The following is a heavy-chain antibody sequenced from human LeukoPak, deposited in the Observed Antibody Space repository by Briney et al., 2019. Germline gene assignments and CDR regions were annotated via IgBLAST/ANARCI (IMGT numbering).Heavy chain of an antibody. V-gene: IGHV4-59*01. D-gene: IGHD3-22*01. J-gene: IGHJ4*02. CDR1: GGSISSYY. CDR3: ASSMIVAEYYFDY. Sequence: PSETLSLTCTVSGGSISSYYWSWIRQPPGKGLEWMGYIYYSGSTNNNPSRKSRLTTAVDTPKNQFSLKLSSVTAADPAVYYCASSMIVAEYYFDYWGQGTLVTVSS. CDR2: IYYSGST.